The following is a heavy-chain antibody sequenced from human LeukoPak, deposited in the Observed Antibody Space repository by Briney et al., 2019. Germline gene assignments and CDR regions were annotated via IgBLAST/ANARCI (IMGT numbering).Heavy chain of an antibody. V-gene: IGHV3-9*01. CDR1: GFTFDDYA. J-gene: IGHJ4*02. CDR2: ISWNSGSI. D-gene: IGHD4-23*01. CDR3: ARDVMTTVVTTFFDY. Sequence: GGSLRLSCAASGFTFDDYAMHWVRQAPGKGLEWVSGISWNSGSIGYADSVKGRFTISRDNSKNSLYLQMNSLRAEDTAVYYCARDVMTTVVTTFFDYWGQGTLVTVSS.